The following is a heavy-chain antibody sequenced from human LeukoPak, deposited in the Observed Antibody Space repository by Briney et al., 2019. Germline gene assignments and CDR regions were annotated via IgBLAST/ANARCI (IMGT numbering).Heavy chain of an antibody. CDR3: AKGVTIFGVVGDNWFDP. J-gene: IGHJ5*02. Sequence: PGGSLRLSCAASGFTFSSYAMSWVRQAPGKGLEWVSAISCSGGSTYYADSVKGRFTISRDNSKNTLYLQMNSLRAEDTAVYYCAKGVTIFGVVGDNWFDPWGQGTLVTVSS. V-gene: IGHV3-23*01. D-gene: IGHD3-3*01. CDR1: GFTFSSYA. CDR2: ISCSGGST.